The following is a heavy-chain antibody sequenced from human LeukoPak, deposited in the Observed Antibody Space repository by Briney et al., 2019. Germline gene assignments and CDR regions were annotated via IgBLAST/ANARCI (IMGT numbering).Heavy chain of an antibody. CDR1: GYTFTSYW. CDR2: IYPGDSDT. CDR3: AASTYGSGSYVGFDS. Sequence: GESLKISCKASGYTFTSYWIGWVRQMPGKGLEWMGIIYPGDSDTRYSPSFQGQVTISADKSISTAYLQWSSLKASDTAMYYCAASTYGSGSYVGFDSWGQGTLVTVSS. V-gene: IGHV5-51*01. D-gene: IGHD3-10*01. J-gene: IGHJ4*02.